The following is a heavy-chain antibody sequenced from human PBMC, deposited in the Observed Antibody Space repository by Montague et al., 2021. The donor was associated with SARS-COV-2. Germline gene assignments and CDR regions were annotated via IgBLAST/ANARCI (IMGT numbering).Heavy chain of an antibody. D-gene: IGHD3-9*01. J-gene: IGHJ3*02. Sequence: SETLSLTCTVSGGSIYSSSYYWGWIRQPPGKGLEWIGNVFYSGSTYYNPSLKSRVTISVDTSKNQFSLKLSSVTAADTAAYYCARTYYDILTGYYNRGAFDIWGQGTMVTVSS. CDR3: ARTYYDILTGYYNRGAFDI. V-gene: IGHV4-39*01. CDR2: VFYSGST. CDR1: GGSIYSSSYY.